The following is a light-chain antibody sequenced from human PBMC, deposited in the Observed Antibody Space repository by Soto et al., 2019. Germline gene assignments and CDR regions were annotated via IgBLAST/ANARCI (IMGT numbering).Light chain of an antibody. CDR1: QNVSSY. CDR2: DAS. CDR3: QQRSNWPPT. Sequence: EIVLTQSPATLSLSPGERATLSCRASQNVSSYLAWYQQKLGQAPRLLIYDASNRATGIPARFSGSGSGTDFTLTSSSLEPEDFAVYYCQQRSNWPPTFGQGTRLEIK. V-gene: IGKV3-11*01. J-gene: IGKJ5*01.